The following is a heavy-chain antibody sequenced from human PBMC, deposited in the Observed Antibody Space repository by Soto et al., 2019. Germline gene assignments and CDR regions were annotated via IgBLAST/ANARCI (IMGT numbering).Heavy chain of an antibody. J-gene: IGHJ6*03. Sequence: SETLSLTCAVYGGSFSGYYWSWIRQPPGKGLEWIGEINHSGSTNYNPSLKSRVTISVDTTENQFSLHVYSVTPEDTAVYYCAGTTSLQWYYMDVWGRGTTVTVSS. CDR2: INHSGST. D-gene: IGHD1-7*01. CDR3: AGTTSLQWYYMDV. CDR1: GGSFSGYY. V-gene: IGHV4-34*01.